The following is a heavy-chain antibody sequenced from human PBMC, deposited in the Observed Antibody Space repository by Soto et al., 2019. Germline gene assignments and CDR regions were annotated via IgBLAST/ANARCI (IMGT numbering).Heavy chain of an antibody. Sequence: SETLSLTCAVYGGSFSGYYWSWIRQPPGKGLEWIGEINHIVSTNYNPSLKSRVTISVDSSKNQFSLKLSSVTAADTAVYYCARVTGRYYYGMDVWGQGTTVTAP. J-gene: IGHJ6*02. CDR3: ARVTGRYYYGMDV. CDR1: GGSFSGYY. V-gene: IGHV4-34*01. CDR2: INHIVST.